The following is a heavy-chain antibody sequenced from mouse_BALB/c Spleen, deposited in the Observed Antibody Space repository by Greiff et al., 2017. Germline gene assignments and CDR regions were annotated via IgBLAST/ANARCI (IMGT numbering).Heavy chain of an antibody. CDR1: GFTFSDYY. CDR2: ISDGGSYT. V-gene: IGHV5-4*02. Sequence: EVQRVESGGGLVKPGGSLKLSCAASGFTFSDYYMYWVRQTPEKRLEWVATISDGGSYTYYPDSVKGRFTISRDNAKNNLYLQMSSLKSEDTAMYYCARDEDGNYEYAMDYWGQGTSVTVSS. J-gene: IGHJ4*01. CDR3: ARDEDGNYEYAMDY. D-gene: IGHD2-1*01.